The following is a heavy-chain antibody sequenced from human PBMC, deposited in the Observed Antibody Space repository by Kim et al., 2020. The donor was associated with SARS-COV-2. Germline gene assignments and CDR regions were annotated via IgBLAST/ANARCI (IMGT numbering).Heavy chain of an antibody. CDR2: K. Sequence: KNHAQAVKDRITISEDNSKHTMYLQMNRLRAKDTAVYYYARDLESKAFDIWGQGTMVTVSS. CDR3: ARDLESKAFDI. D-gene: IGHD1-1*01. J-gene: IGHJ3*02. V-gene: IGHV3-33*01.